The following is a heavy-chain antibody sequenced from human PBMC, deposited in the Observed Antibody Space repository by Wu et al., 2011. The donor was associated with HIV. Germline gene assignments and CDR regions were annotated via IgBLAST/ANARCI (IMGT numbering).Heavy chain of an antibody. Sequence: QVQLVQSGAEVKKPGASVKVSCKASGYTFTTYYIHWVRQAPGQGLEWMGWINPNSGATNYAQKFQGRVTMTRDTSISTAYMELSRLTSDDTAVYYCAREISGGVALWFDPWGQGTLVTVSS. J-gene: IGHJ5*02. D-gene: IGHD2-15*01. CDR3: AREISGGVALWFDP. V-gene: IGHV1-2*02. CDR2: INPNSGAT. CDR1: GYTFTTYY.